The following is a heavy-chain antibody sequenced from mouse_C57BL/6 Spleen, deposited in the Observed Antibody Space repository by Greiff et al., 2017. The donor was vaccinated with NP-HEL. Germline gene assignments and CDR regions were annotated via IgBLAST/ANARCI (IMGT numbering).Heavy chain of an antibody. Sequence: DVMLVESGGGLVKPGGSLKLSCAASGFTFSSYAMSWVRQTPEKRLEWVATISDGGSYTYYPDNVKGRFTISRDNAKNNLYLQMSHLKSEDTAMYYCARVGGDGYYDYAMDYWGQGTSVTVSS. CDR3: ARVGGDGYYDYAMDY. CDR1: GFTFSSYA. D-gene: IGHD2-3*01. V-gene: IGHV5-4*03. CDR2: ISDGGSYT. J-gene: IGHJ4*01.